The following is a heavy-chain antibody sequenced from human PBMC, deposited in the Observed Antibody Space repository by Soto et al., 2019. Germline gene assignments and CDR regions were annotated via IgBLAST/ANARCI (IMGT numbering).Heavy chain of an antibody. J-gene: IGHJ6*02. CDR2: IYYSVST. V-gene: IGHV4-30-4*01. CDR1: GGSISSGDYY. Sequence: PSETLSLTCTVSGGSISSGDYYWSWIRQPPGKGLEWIGYIYYSVSTYYNPSLKSRVTISVDTSKNQFSLKLSSVTAADTAVYYCARDISGYSLQYYYYGMDVWGQGTAVTVSS. D-gene: IGHD3-22*01. CDR3: ARDISGYSLQYYYYGMDV.